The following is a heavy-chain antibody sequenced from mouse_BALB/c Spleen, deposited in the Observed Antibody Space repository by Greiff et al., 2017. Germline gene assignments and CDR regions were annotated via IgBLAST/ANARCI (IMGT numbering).Heavy chain of an antibody. CDR1: GYSITSDYA. Sequence: EVQLQQSGPGLVKPSQSLSLTCTVTGYSITSDYAWNWIRQFPGNKLEWMGYISYSGSTSYNPSLKSRISITRDTSKNQFFLQLNSVTTEDTATYYCAREAHYYGSSYDWYFDVWGAGTTVTVSS. V-gene: IGHV3-2*02. CDR2: ISYSGST. J-gene: IGHJ1*01. D-gene: IGHD1-1*01. CDR3: AREAHYYGSSYDWYFDV.